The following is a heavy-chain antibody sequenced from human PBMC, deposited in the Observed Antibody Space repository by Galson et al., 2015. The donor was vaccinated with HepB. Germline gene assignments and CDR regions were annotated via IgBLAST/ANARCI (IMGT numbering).Heavy chain of an antibody. Sequence: SVKVSCKASGGTFSSYAISWVRQAPGQGLEWMGGIIPIFGTANYAQKFQGRVTITADESTSTAYMELSSLRSEGTAVYYCASSVTGYFDFLPGNWGQGTLVTVSS. CDR1: GGTFSSYA. V-gene: IGHV1-69*13. J-gene: IGHJ4*02. D-gene: IGHD3-9*01. CDR2: IIPIFGTA. CDR3: ASSVTGYFDFLPGN.